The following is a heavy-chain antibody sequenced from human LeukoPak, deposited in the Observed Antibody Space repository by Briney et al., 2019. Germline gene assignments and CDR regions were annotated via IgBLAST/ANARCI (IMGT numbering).Heavy chain of an antibody. D-gene: IGHD3-9*01. CDR1: GYTFTGYY. Sequence: GASVKVSCKASGYTFTGYYMHWVRQAPGQGLEWMGWINAGNGNTKYSQEFQGRVTITRDTSASTAYMELSSLRSEDMAVYYCARALVNFDWFIWDYWGQGTLVTVSS. V-gene: IGHV1-3*03. CDR2: INAGNGNT. J-gene: IGHJ4*02. CDR3: ARALVNFDWFIWDY.